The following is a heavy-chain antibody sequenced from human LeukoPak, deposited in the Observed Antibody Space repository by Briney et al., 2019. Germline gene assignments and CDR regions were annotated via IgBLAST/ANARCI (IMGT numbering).Heavy chain of an antibody. Sequence: SETLSLTCTVSGGSISSSGYYWGWIRQPPGKGLNWIGSIYYSGSTYYNPSLKRRVTISVDTSKNQFSLKLSSVTAADTAVYYCARLFYSSSWYGPWYFDYWGQGTLVTVSS. D-gene: IGHD6-13*01. CDR2: IYYSGST. J-gene: IGHJ4*02. CDR3: ARLFYSSSWYGPWYFDY. CDR1: GGSISSSGYY. V-gene: IGHV4-39*01.